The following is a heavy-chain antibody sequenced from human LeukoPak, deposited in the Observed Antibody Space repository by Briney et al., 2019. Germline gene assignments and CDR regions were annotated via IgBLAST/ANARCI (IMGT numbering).Heavy chain of an antibody. D-gene: IGHD3-10*01. CDR3: ARALYYYGSGSDYFDY. CDR1: GYTFTSYG. Sequence: APVKVSCKASGYTFTSYGISWVRQAPGQGLEWMGWISAYNGNTNYAQKLQGRVTMTTDTSTSTAYMELRSLRSDDTAVYYCARALYYYGSGSDYFDYWDQGTLVTVSS. V-gene: IGHV1-18*01. J-gene: IGHJ4*02. CDR2: ISAYNGNT.